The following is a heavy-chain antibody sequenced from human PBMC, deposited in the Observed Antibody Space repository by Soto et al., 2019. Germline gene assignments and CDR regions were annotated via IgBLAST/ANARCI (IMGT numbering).Heavy chain of an antibody. Sequence: GGSLRLSCAVSGFTFDDYAMHWVRQAPGKGLEWVSGISWNSGMKGYADSVKGRFIISRDNVKRSLYLQMNRLRAEDTALYYCAKDLLNYYDSSGYYWGNAFNIWGQGTMVTVSS. CDR3: AKDLLNYYDSSGYYWGNAFNI. CDR1: GFTFDDYA. V-gene: IGHV3-9*01. CDR2: ISWNSGMK. J-gene: IGHJ3*02. D-gene: IGHD3-22*01.